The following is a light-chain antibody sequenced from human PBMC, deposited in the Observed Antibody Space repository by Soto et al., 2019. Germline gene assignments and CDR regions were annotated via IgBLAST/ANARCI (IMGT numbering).Light chain of an antibody. J-gene: IGKJ3*01. CDR1: QGISSY. V-gene: IGKV1-9*01. CDR3: QQLNSYLT. CDR2: AAS. Sequence: DIQLTQSPSFLSASVGDRVTITCRASQGISSYLAWYQQKPGKAPKLLIYAASTLQSGVPSRFSGSGSGTEFTLTISSLQPEDFATYYCQQLNSYLTFGPGTKLEIK.